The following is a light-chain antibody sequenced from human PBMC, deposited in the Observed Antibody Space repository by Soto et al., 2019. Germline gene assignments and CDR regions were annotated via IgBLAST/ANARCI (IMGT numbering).Light chain of an antibody. V-gene: IGLV1-47*02. Sequence: QSVLTQPPSASGTPGQRVFISCSGSSSNIGGTNYAYWYQQLPGAAPKLLMHSNNLRPSGVPERISGSKSGTSASLAISGLRSEDQAVYYCQTYDTSLSGSYVFGTATKVTVL. CDR2: SNN. CDR1: SSNIGGTNY. CDR3: QTYDTSLSGSYV. J-gene: IGLJ1*01.